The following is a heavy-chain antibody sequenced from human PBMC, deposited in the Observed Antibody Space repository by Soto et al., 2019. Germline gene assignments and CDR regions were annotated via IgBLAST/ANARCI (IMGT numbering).Heavy chain of an antibody. CDR3: AKDPSIVVVVAATQAFDI. CDR2: ISGSGGST. D-gene: IGHD2-15*01. V-gene: IGHV3-23*01. CDR1: GFTFSSYA. J-gene: IGHJ3*02. Sequence: GGSLRLSCAASGFTFSSYAMSWVRQAPGKGLEWVSAISGSGGSTYYADSVKGRFTISRDNSKNTLCLQMNSLRAEDTAVYYCAKDPSIVVVVAATQAFDIWGQGTMVTVSS.